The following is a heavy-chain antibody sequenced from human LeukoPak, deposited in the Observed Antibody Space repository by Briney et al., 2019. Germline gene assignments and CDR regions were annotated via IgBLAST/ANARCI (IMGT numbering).Heavy chain of an antibody. V-gene: IGHV3-9*01. CDR2: ISWNSGSI. CDR3: AKDNEGDFWYFDY. J-gene: IGHJ4*02. Sequence: PGGSLRLSCAASGFTFDDYAMHWVRQAPGKGLEWVLGISWNSGSIGYADSVKGRFTISRDNAKNSLYLQMNSLRAEDTALYYCAKDNEGDFWYFDYWGQGTLVTVSS. CDR1: GFTFDDYA. D-gene: IGHD3-3*01.